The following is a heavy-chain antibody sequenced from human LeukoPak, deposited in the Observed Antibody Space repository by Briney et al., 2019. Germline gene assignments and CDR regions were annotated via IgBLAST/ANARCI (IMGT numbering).Heavy chain of an antibody. CDR3: AINSWNNYYYFDY. CDR2: IYTSGGI. Sequence: PSETLSLTCTVSGGSISSYHWTWIRQPAGKGLEWIGRIYTSGGINYNPSLKSRVTMSVDTSKNQFSLKLSSVTAADTAVYYCAINSWNNYYYFDYWGQGTLVTVSS. J-gene: IGHJ4*02. D-gene: IGHD3-3*01. CDR1: GGSISSYH. V-gene: IGHV4-4*07.